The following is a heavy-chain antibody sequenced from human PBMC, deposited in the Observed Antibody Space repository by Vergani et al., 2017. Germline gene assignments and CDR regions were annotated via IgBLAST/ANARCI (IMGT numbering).Heavy chain of an antibody. CDR2: INHSGST. D-gene: IGHD4-17*01. V-gene: IGHV4-34*01. CDR1: GGSFSGYY. Sequence: QVQLQQWGAGLLKPSETLSLTCAVYGGSFSGYYWSWIRQPPGKGLEWIGEINHSGSTNYNPSLKSRVTISVDTSKNQFSLKLSSVTAADTAVYYCARDFRGLRSAFDIWGQGTMVTVSS. J-gene: IGHJ3*02. CDR3: ARDFRGLRSAFDI.